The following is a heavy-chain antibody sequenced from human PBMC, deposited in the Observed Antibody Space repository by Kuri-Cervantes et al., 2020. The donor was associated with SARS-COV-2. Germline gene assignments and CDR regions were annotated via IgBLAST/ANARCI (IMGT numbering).Heavy chain of an antibody. V-gene: IGHV3-23*01. CDR3: AKGRLLREVYFDY. CDR1: GFTFSSYA. D-gene: IGHD1-26*01. CDR2: ISGSGGST. J-gene: IGHJ4*02. Sequence: GESLKISCAASGFTFSSYAMSWVRQVPGKGLEWVSAISGSGGSTYYADSVKGRFTISRDNSKNTLYLQMNSLRAEDTAVYYCAKGRLLREVYFDYWGQGTLVTVSS.